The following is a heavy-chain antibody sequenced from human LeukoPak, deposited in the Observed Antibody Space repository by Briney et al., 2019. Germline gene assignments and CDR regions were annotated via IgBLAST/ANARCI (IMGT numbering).Heavy chain of an antibody. CDR2: ISGSGGST. CDR3: AKDRKYSSGWYKFNWFDP. D-gene: IGHD6-19*01. Sequence: GGSLRLSCAASGLTFSSYAMNWVRQAPGKGLEWVSAISGSGGSTYYADSVKGRFTISRDNSKNTLYLQMNSLRAEDTAVYYCAKDRKYSSGWYKFNWFDPWGQGTLVTVSS. V-gene: IGHV3-23*01. CDR1: GLTFSSYA. J-gene: IGHJ5*02.